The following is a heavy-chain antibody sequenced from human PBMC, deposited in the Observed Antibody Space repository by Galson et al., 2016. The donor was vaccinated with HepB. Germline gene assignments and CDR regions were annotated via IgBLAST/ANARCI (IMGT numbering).Heavy chain of an antibody. Sequence: SLRLFCAASGFIFSSYSMNWVRQAPGKGLEWLSYISSSSNTIKYADSVKGRFTISRDNARNSLSLQMNSRSAEDTAVYYCARGGIGGFPYYYYYGMDVWGQGTTVTVSS. CDR1: GFIFSSYS. CDR3: ARGGIGGFPYYYYYGMDV. J-gene: IGHJ6*02. V-gene: IGHV3-48*04. CDR2: ISSSSNTI. D-gene: IGHD6-13*01.